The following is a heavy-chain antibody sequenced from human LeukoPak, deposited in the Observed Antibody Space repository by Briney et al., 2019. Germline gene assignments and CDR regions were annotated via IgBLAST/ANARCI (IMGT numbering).Heavy chain of an antibody. CDR2: INPNSCGT. CDR3: ARLYGSGSYPRRGAFDI. Sequence: GASVKVSCKASGYTFTGYYMHWVRQAPGQGLEWMGWINPNSCGTNYAQKFQGMVTMTRDTSISTAYMELSRLRSDDTAVYYCARLYGSGSYPRRGAFDIWGQGTMVTVSS. V-gene: IGHV1-2*02. J-gene: IGHJ3*02. CDR1: GYTFTGYY. D-gene: IGHD3-10*01.